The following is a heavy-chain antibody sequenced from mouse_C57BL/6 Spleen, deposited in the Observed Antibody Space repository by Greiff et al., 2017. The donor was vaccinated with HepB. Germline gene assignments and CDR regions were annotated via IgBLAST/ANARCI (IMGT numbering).Heavy chain of an antibody. CDR3: ARTTAYFDY. Sequence: VQLQQPGAELVRPGSSVKLSCKASGYTFTSYWMDWVKQRPGQGLEWIGNIYPSDSETHYNQKFKDKATLTVDKSSSTAYMQLSSLTSEDSAVYYCARTTAYFDYWGQGTTLIVSS. D-gene: IGHD2-12*01. J-gene: IGHJ2*01. CDR1: GYTFTSYW. CDR2: IYPSDSET. V-gene: IGHV1-61*01.